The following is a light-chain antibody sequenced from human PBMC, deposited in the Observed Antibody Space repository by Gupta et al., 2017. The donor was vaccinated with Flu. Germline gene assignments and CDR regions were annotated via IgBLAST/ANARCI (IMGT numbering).Light chain of an antibody. V-gene: IGKV1-39*01. J-gene: IGKJ2*01. CDR2: GTS. CDR3: QQSYSTLYT. CDR1: QSTPTF. Sequence: DIQTTQSPSSLSAPLGARVTITRRASQSTPTFLNWYQHKPGKAPNLLIYGTSTLHAGVPSRFGGSGSATDFTLTISRLQPEDFATYYCQQSYSTLYTFGQGTKLEIK.